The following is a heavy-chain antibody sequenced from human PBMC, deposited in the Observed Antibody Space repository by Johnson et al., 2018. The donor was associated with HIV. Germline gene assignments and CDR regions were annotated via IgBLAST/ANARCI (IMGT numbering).Heavy chain of an antibody. CDR2: ISGDGSSS. D-gene: IGHD6-6*01. CDR3: ASEVEYSIVGGV. J-gene: IGHJ3*01. V-gene: IGHV3-74*02. Sequence: EVQLVESGGALVQPGGSLRLSCEVSGFTISTFWMHWVRQVPGKGLMWVSRISGDGSSSSYADSVKGRFTISRDNAKNTLYLQLNSLRVEDTAVYYCASEVEYSIVGGVWGQGTLVTVSS. CDR1: GFTISTFW.